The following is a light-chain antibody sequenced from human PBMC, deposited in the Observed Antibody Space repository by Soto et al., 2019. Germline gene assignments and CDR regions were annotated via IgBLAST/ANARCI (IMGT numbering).Light chain of an antibody. CDR3: QKYKRAPLF. J-gene: IGKJ3*01. CDR1: QGIGNS. CDR2: AAS. V-gene: IGKV1-27*01. Sequence: DIQMTQSPSSLSASVVDRVTITCRASQGIGNSLAWYQQKPWKVPKLLIYAASTLQSGVPSRFSGRGSGTDFTLTISSLHPEDVATYFCQKYKRAPLFVVPGTKVDIK.